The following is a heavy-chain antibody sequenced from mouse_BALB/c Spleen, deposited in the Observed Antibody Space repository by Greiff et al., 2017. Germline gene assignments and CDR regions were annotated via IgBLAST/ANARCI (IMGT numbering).Heavy chain of an antibody. J-gene: IGHJ1*01. CDR1: GFTFSSYA. V-gene: IGHV5-6-5*01. CDR2: ISSGGST. Sequence: EVKLVESGGGLVKPGGSLKLSCAASGFTFSSYAMSWVRQTPEKRLEWVASISSGGSTYYPDSVKGRFTISRDNARNILYLQMSSLRSEDTAMYYCARGLSMITTYWYFDVWGAGTTVTVSS. D-gene: IGHD2-4*01. CDR3: ARGLSMITTYWYFDV.